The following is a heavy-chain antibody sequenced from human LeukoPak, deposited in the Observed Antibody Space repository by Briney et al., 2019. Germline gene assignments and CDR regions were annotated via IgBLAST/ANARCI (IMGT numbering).Heavy chain of an antibody. CDR2: IYSGGST. V-gene: IGHV3-66*04. CDR3: ARHTPAAGINYGMDV. D-gene: IGHD6-13*01. Sequence: PGGSLRLSCAASGFTVSSNYMSWVRQAPGKGLEWVSVIYSGGSTYYADSVKGRFTISRDNSKNTLYLQMNSLRAEDTAVYYCARHTPAAGINYGMDVWGQATTVTVSS. CDR1: GFTVSSNY. J-gene: IGHJ6*02.